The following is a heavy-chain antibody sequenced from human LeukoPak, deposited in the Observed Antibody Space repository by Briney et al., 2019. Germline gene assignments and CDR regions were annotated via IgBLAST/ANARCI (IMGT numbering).Heavy chain of an antibody. D-gene: IGHD5-12*01. CDR3: ARNENSGWGYFDY. CDR1: GFTFNTYT. V-gene: IGHV3-48*01. CDR2: ISGSSGII. Sequence: GGSLRLSCAASGFTFNTYTMNWVRQAPGKGLEWVSYISGSSGIIDYADSVRGRFTISRDNAKNSLYLQMDSLRAEDTAVYYCARNENSGWGYFDYWGQGTLVTVSS. J-gene: IGHJ4*02.